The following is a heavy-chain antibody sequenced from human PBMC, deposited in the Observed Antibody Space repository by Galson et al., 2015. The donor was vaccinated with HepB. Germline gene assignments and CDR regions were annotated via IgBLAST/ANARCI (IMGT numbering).Heavy chain of an antibody. CDR2: VHGNGDI. Sequence: SLRLSCAGSGFSVNDNNMCWVRQAPGKGLEWVSVVHGNGDIYYADSVKGRFSTSRDIRMNTLSLHMKSLRAEDTAMYYCASFGGSYIGGWGQGTLVTVSS. CDR3: ASFGGSYIGG. V-gene: IGHV3-53*01. J-gene: IGHJ4*02. D-gene: IGHD3-16*01. CDR1: GFSVNDNN.